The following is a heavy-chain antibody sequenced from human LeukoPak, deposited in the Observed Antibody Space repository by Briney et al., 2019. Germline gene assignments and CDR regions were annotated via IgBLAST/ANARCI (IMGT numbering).Heavy chain of an antibody. CDR2: SNSDGSVR. D-gene: IGHD2/OR15-2a*01. V-gene: IGHV3-74*01. CDR3: ARDPSVNNAIVYNWFDH. J-gene: IGHJ5*02. CDR1: GFGFSSHW. Sequence: TGGSLRLSCAASGFGFSSHWMHWVRQAPGKGLVWVSRSNSDGSVRNYADSVEGRFIISRDNAKNTLYLQMNNLGVEDTAVYFCARDPSVNNAIVYNWFDHWGQGALVTVSS.